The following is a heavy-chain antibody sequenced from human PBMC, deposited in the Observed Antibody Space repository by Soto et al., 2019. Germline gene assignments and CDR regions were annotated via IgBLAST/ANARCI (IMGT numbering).Heavy chain of an antibody. J-gene: IGHJ4*02. CDR1: GVSVTNSSQY. CDR3: ARLRVATITSLYYFDY. D-gene: IGHD5-12*01. V-gene: IGHV4-39*01. Sequence: SETLSLTCTVSGVSVTNSSQYWGWIRQPPGKELEWIGSIYYSGSSYYNPSLKSRVTISVDSSKNLFSLKLSSVTAADTGVYYCARLRVATITSLYYFDYWGQGTLVTVSS. CDR2: IYYSGSS.